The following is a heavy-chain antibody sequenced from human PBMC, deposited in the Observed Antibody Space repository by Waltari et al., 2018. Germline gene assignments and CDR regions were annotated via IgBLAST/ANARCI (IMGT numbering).Heavy chain of an antibody. D-gene: IGHD6-19*01. J-gene: IGHJ3*02. CDR2: VSGSGGGT. CDR1: GFIFSTYA. CDR3: AKEKDGSSGWFNAFGI. Sequence: EVQLVESGGGLVQPGGSLSISCAASGFIFSTYAVSWVRQAPGKGLEWVSAVSGSGGGTYYADAVKGRFTISRDNSKNALYLQINSLRAEDTAVYYCAKEKDGSSGWFNAFGIWGQGTVVTVSS. V-gene: IGHV3-23*04.